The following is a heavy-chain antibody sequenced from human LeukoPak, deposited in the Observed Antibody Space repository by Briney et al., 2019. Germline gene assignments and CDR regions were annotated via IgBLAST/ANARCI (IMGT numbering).Heavy chain of an antibody. CDR1: GFAVNNNF. Sequence: PGGSLRLSCAASGFAVNNNFMSWVRQAPGKGLEWVSVIYSGGSTYYADSVKGRFTISRDNSKNTLYLQMNSLRAEDTAVYYCARSVTVALYFDYWGQGTLVTVSS. CDR3: ARSVTVALYFDY. J-gene: IGHJ4*02. CDR2: IYSGGST. D-gene: IGHD4-17*01. V-gene: IGHV3-53*01.